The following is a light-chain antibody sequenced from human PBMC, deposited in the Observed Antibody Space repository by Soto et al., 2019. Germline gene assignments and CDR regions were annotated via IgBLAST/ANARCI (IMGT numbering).Light chain of an antibody. CDR2: SNN. V-gene: IGLV1-47*01. Sequence: QSVLTQPPSASGTPGQRVTISCSGSSSNIGSYYVYWFQQLPGTAPKLLIYSNNQRPSGVPDRFSGSKSGTSASLAISGLRSEDEATYYCAAWDDSLSVVLGGGTKVTVL. CDR1: SSNIGSYY. J-gene: IGLJ2*01. CDR3: AAWDDSLSVV.